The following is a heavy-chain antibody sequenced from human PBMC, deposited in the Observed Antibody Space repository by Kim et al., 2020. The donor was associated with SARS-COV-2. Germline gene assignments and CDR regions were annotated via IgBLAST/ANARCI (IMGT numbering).Heavy chain of an antibody. Sequence: ASVKVSCKASGDTFTSYGISWVRQAPGQGLEWMGGIIAYNGNTNYAQKLQGRVTMTTDTSTSTAYMELSSLRSDDTAVYYCARDADCSSNSCHSYYYYGMDVWGQGTTVTVSS. CDR3: ARDADCSSNSCHSYYYYGMDV. V-gene: IGHV1-18*01. CDR1: GDTFTSYG. J-gene: IGHJ6*02. CDR2: IIAYNGNT. D-gene: IGHD2-2*01.